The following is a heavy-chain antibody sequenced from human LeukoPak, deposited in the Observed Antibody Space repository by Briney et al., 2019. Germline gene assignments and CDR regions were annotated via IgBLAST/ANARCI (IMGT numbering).Heavy chain of an antibody. CDR3: VRVNDYGDRNLYYFGY. CDR1: GCIYSNYG. Sequence: GGSLRLSCSASGCIYSNYGMYWVRQAPGKGLEFVSAISSDGDNTFYADSVKGRFTISRDNSKNTLYLQTSSLRGEDTAVYYCVRVNDYGDRNLYYFGYWGQGTLVTVSS. V-gene: IGHV3-64D*06. CDR2: ISSDGDNT. D-gene: IGHD4-17*01. J-gene: IGHJ4*02.